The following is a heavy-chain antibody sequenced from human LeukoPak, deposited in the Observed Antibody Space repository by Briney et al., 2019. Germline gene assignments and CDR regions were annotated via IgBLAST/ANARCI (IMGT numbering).Heavy chain of an antibody. CDR3: VRVKGTYFDY. D-gene: IGHD1-1*01. CDR1: GFTFSIYS. CDR2: ISPSSGNI. J-gene: IGHJ4*02. V-gene: IGHV3-48*02. Sequence: PGGSLRLSCAASGFTFSIYSMNWVRQAPGKGREWVSYISPSSGNIYYLDSVQGRFTVSRDNDRNSLFLQIDSPTDEDRAVYFCVRVKGTYFDYWGQGAMVTVSS.